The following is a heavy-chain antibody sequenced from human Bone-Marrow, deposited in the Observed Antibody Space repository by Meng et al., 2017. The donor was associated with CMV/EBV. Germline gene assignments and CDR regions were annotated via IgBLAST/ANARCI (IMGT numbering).Heavy chain of an antibody. Sequence: KVSCKGSGYSFTSYWIGWVRQMPGKGLEWMGIIYPGDSDTRYSPSFQGQVTISADKSISTAYMELSRLRSDDTAVYYCARSRYSGSQYGMDVWGQGTTVTVSS. CDR3: ARSRYSGSQYGMDV. D-gene: IGHD1-26*01. CDR2: IYPGDSDT. CDR1: GYSFTSYW. J-gene: IGHJ6*02. V-gene: IGHV5-51*01.